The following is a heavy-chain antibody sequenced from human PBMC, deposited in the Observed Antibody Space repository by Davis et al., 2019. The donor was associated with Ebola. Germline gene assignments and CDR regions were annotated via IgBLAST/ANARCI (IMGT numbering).Heavy chain of an antibody. D-gene: IGHD4-17*01. J-gene: IGHJ3*02. Sequence: AASVKVSCKASGYTFTGYYMHWVRQAPGQGLEWMGWINPNSGGTNYAQKFQGWVTMARDTSISTAYMELSRLRSDDTAVYYCARAHGDYADAFDIWGQGTMVTVSS. V-gene: IGHV1-2*04. CDR3: ARAHGDYADAFDI. CDR2: INPNSGGT. CDR1: GYTFTGYY.